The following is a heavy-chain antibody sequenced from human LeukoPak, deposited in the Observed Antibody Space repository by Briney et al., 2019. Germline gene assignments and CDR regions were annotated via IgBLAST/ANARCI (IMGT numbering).Heavy chain of an antibody. CDR1: GASISSSSYY. V-gene: IGHV4-39*01. CDR3: ARHGRPRTYYGSGSYYNQNWFDP. D-gene: IGHD3-10*01. J-gene: IGHJ5*02. Sequence: SETLSLTCTVSGASISSSSYYWGWIRQPPGKGLEWIGSIYYSGSTYYNPSLKSRVTISVDTSKNQFSLKLSSVTAADTAVYYCARHGRPRTYYGSGSYYNQNWFDPWGQGTLVTVSS. CDR2: IYYSGST.